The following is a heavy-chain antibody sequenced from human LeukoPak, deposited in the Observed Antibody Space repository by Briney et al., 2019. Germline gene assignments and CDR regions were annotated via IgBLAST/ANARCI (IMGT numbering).Heavy chain of an antibody. Sequence: SETLSLTRTVSGGSISSYYWSWIRQPPGKGLEWIGYIYHTGSTYYNPSLKSRVTISVDTSKNQFSLRLSSVTAADTAVYYCARLQYCSGTSCYWFDPWGQGTLVTVSS. V-gene: IGHV4-59*12. CDR3: ARLQYCSGTSCYWFDP. CDR1: GGSISSYY. D-gene: IGHD2-2*01. J-gene: IGHJ5*02. CDR2: IYHTGST.